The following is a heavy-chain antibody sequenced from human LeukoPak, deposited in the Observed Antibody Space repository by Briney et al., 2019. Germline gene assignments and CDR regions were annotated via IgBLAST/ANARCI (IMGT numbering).Heavy chain of an antibody. J-gene: IGHJ6*02. CDR2: ISPYNGNT. V-gene: IGHV1-18*01. Sequence: ASVKVSCKASGYTFTNYGISLVRQAPGQGLEWMGWISPYNGNTNYAQKLQGRVTMTTDTSTHTAYMELRSLRSDDTAVYYCARHITTTSPYYYYGMDVWGQGTTVTVSS. CDR3: ARHITTTSPYYYYGMDV. D-gene: IGHD3-22*01. CDR1: GYTFTNYG.